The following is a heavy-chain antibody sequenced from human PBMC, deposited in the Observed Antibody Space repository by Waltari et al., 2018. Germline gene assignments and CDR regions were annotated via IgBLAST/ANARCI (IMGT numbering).Heavy chain of an antibody. V-gene: IGHV5-51*03. D-gene: IGHD3-16*02. CDR1: GYSFTSYW. CDR3: ARRVSSNYYYMDV. CDR2: IYPGDSDT. Sequence: EVQLVQSGAEVKKPGESLKISCKGSGYSFTSYWIGWVRQMPGKGLEWVGIIYPGDSDTRYSPSVQGQITISADKSISTAYLQWSSLKASDTAMYYCARRVSSNYYYMDVWGKGTTVTVSS. J-gene: IGHJ6*03.